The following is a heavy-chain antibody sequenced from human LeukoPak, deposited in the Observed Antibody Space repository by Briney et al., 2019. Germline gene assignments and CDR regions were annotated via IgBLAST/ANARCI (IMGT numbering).Heavy chain of an antibody. CDR1: GFTFSSYA. CDR3: AKGRAAMGYFDY. V-gene: IGHV3-23*01. CDR2: ISGSGGST. D-gene: IGHD5-18*01. Sequence: PGGSLRLSCAASGFTFSSYAMSWVRQAPGKGLEWVSAISGSGGSTYYADSGKGRFTISRDNSKNTLYLQMNSLRAEDTAVYYCAKGRAAMGYFDYWGQGTLVTVSS. J-gene: IGHJ4*02.